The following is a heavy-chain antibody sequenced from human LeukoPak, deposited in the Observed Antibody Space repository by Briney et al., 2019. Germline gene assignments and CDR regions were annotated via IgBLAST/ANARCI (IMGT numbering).Heavy chain of an antibody. D-gene: IGHD1-26*01. V-gene: IGHV3-30*02. CDR1: GFTFSSYG. J-gene: IGHJ4*02. CDR3: ARPSLNTGSYFDY. CDR2: IRYDGSNK. Sequence: GGSLRLSCAASGFTFSSYGMHWVRQAPGKGLEWVAFIRYDGSNKYYADSVKGRFTISRDNSKNSLYLQMNSLRAEDTAVYYCARPSLNTGSYFDYWGQGILVTVSS.